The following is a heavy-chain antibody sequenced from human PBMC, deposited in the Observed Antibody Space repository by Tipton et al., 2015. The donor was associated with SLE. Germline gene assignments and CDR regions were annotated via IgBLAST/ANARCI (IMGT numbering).Heavy chain of an antibody. CDR3: ARGYFDSSGYSNPFDV. Sequence: GLVKPSETLSLTCTVSGGSISSYYWSWIRQPPGKGLEWIGYIYYSGSTNYNPSLKSRVTISVDTSKNQFSLKLSSVTAADTALYYCARGYFDSSGYSNPFDVWGQGTMVIVSS. V-gene: IGHV4-59*01. CDR2: IYYSGST. CDR1: GGSISSYY. D-gene: IGHD3-22*01. J-gene: IGHJ3*01.